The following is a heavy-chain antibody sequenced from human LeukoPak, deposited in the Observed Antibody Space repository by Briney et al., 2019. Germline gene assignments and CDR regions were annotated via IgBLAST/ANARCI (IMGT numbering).Heavy chain of an antibody. CDR2: IDTDTGNP. V-gene: IGHV7-4-1*02. J-gene: IGHJ4*02. CDR1: GYTFTDFP. Sequence: ASVKVSCKPSGYTFTDFPVSWVRQAPGQGLEWMGWIDTDTGNPTYAQGFTGRFVFSLDTSVSTTYLQVNSLKAEDTAVYYCVRGRDTTGYFSYWGQGTLVTVSS. D-gene: IGHD3-22*01. CDR3: VRGRDTTGYFSY.